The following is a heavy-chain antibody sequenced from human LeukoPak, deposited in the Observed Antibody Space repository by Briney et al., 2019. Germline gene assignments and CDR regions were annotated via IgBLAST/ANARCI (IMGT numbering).Heavy chain of an antibody. CDR2: ISYDGSNK. V-gene: IGHV3-30-3*01. CDR3: AKEVPSWFDP. Sequence: GGSLRLSCAASGFTFSSYAMHWVRQAPGKGLEWVAVISYDGSNKYYADSVKGRFTISRDNSKNTLYLQMNSLRAEDTAVYYCAKEVPSWFDPWGQGTLVTVSS. CDR1: GFTFSSYA. J-gene: IGHJ5*02.